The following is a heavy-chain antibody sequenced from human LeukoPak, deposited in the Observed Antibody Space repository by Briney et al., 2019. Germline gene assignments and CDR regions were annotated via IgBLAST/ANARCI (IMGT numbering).Heavy chain of an antibody. CDR3: ASGRVVVGAHKTLNWFDP. CDR1: GGSISSSSYY. CDR2: IYYSGST. J-gene: IGHJ5*02. Sequence: SETLSLTCTASGGSISSSSYYWGWIRQPPGKGLEWIGSIYYSGSTYYNPSLKSRVTISVDTSKNQFSLKLSSVTAADTAVYYCASGRVVVGAHKTLNWFDPWGQGTLVTVSS. V-gene: IGHV4-39*07. D-gene: IGHD1-26*01.